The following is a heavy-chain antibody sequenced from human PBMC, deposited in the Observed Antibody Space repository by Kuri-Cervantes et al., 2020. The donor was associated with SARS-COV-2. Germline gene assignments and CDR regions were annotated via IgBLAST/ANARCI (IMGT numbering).Heavy chain of an antibody. Sequence: GGSLRLSCAASGFTFSSYAMHWVRQAPGKGLEWVAVISYDGSNKYYADSVKGRFTISRDNSKNTLYLQMNSLRAEDTAVYYCAKGGCSSTSCYMGYYFDYWGQGTLVTVSS. CDR2: ISYDGSNK. D-gene: IGHD2-2*02. V-gene: IGHV3-30*04. J-gene: IGHJ4*02. CDR3: AKGGCSSTSCYMGYYFDY. CDR1: GFTFSSYA.